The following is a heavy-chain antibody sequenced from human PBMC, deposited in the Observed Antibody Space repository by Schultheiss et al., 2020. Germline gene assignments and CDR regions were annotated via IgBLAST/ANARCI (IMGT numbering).Heavy chain of an antibody. CDR3: ARAWNDYGDYVGYYYGMDV. CDR1: GGSFSGYY. V-gene: IGHV4-34*01. Sequence: SATLSLTCAVYGGSFSGYYWSWIRQPPGKGLEWIGEIYHSGSTNYNPSLKSRVTISVDKSKNQFSLKLSSVTAADTAVYYCARAWNDYGDYVGYYYGMDVWGQGTTVTVAS. CDR2: IYHSGST. D-gene: IGHD4-17*01. J-gene: IGHJ6*02.